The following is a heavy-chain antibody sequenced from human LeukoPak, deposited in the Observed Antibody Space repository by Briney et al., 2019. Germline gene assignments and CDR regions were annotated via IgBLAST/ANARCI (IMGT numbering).Heavy chain of an antibody. CDR1: GFTFSSYA. D-gene: IGHD3-10*01. CDR3: ARAGRGYYYYMDV. J-gene: IGHJ6*03. CDR2: ISYGGSNK. Sequence: GGSLRLSCAASGFTFSSYAMHWVRQAPGKGLEWVSVISYGGSNKFYADSVKGRFTISRDNPKNTLYLQMNSLRAEDTAVYYCARAGRGYYYYMDVWGKGTTVTVSS. V-gene: IGHV3-30*03.